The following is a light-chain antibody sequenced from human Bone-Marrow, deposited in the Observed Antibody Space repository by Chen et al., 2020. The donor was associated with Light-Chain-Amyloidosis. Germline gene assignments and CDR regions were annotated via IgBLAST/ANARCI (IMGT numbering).Light chain of an antibody. J-gene: IGLJ2*01. CDR3: QSADSSGTYEVI. V-gene: IGLV3-25*03. Sequence: SYELTQPPSVSVSPGQTARITCSGDDLPTKYAYWYQQKPGQAPVLVIHRDPGGPSGISERFSGSSSGTTATLTISGVQAEDEADYHCQSADSSGTYEVIFGGGTKLTVL. CDR2: RDP. CDR1: DLPTKY.